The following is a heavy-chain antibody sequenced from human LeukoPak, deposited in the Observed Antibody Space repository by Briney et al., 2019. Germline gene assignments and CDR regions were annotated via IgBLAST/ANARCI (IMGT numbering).Heavy chain of an antibody. Sequence: SETLSLTCTVSGVSISSYYWSWIRQPPGKGLEWIGYIYYSGSTNYNPSLKSRVTISVDTSKNQFSLKLSSVTAADTAVYYCARGLRDGFSLSFDYWGQGTLVTVSS. CDR3: ARGLRDGFSLSFDY. CDR2: IYYSGST. D-gene: IGHD5-24*01. V-gene: IGHV4-59*01. CDR1: GVSISSYY. J-gene: IGHJ4*02.